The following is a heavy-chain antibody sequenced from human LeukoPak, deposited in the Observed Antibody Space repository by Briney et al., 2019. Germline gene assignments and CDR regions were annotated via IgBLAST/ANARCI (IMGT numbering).Heavy chain of an antibody. CDR1: GLTFSSYS. J-gene: IGHJ5*02. V-gene: IGHV3-48*02. D-gene: IGHD1-26*01. Sequence: GGSLRLSCAASGLTFSSYSINWVRQAPGKGLEWVSCISGSSTTIYYADSVKGRFTISRDNAKNSLYLQMNSLRDEDTAVYYCARDLVGATASWGQGTLDTVSS. CDR3: ARDLVGATAS. CDR2: ISGSSTTI.